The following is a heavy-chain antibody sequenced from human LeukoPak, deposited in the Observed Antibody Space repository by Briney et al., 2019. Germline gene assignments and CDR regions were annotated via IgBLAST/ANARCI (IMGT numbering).Heavy chain of an antibody. CDR3: ARDKLGDCSSTSCYRGFDP. CDR2: IYYCGCT. CDR1: GRSISSYY. J-gene: IGHJ5*02. Sequence: SETLSLTCTVSGRSISSYYWRWMRQPPGRGLEWIGYIYYCGCTNYNPSLKSRVTISVDTSKNQFSLKLISVTAADTAVYYCARDKLGDCSSTSCYRGFDPWGQRTLVTVPS. D-gene: IGHD2-2*02. V-gene: IGHV4-59*01.